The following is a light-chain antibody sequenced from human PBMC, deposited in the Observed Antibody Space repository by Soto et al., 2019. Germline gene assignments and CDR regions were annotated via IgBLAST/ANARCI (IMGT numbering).Light chain of an antibody. CDR2: GAS. CDR1: QSVTNN. Sequence: EIVLTQSPGTLSLSPGERATLSCKASQSVTNNYLAWYQQKPGQAPRVLIYGASTRATGVPARFSGSGSGTEFTLTITSLQSEDLAVYYCQQYNNWPPWTFGQGTKVDIK. V-gene: IGKV3-15*01. CDR3: QQYNNWPPWT. J-gene: IGKJ1*01.